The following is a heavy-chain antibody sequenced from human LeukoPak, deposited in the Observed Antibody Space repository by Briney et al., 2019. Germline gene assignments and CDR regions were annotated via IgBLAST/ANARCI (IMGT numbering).Heavy chain of an antibody. CDR1: GYSFTIYW. V-gene: IGHV5-51*01. D-gene: IGHD2/OR15-2a*01. J-gene: IGHJ3*02. CDR3: ARRFPFFGDAFDI. Sequence: GESLKISCKGSGYSFTIYWLGWVRQMPGKGLEWMGIIYPGDSDTRYSPSFQGQVTISADKSITTAYLQWSSLKASDTAMYYCARRFPFFGDAFDIWGQGTMVTVSS. CDR2: IYPGDSDT.